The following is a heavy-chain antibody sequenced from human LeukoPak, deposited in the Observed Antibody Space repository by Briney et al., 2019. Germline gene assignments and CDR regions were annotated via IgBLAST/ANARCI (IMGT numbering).Heavy chain of an antibody. CDR1: GFLVNDYG. CDR2: MRFDGNTK. J-gene: IGHJ4*02. CDR3: AKYYYDSSGYYPYYFDY. Sequence: GGSLRLSCAASGFLVNDYGMHWVRQAPGKGPEWVAAMRFDGNTKYYADSVKGRFTISRDNSKNTLYLQMNSLRAEDTAVYYCAKYYYDSSGYYPYYFDYWGQGTLVTVSS. V-gene: IGHV3-30*02. D-gene: IGHD3-22*01.